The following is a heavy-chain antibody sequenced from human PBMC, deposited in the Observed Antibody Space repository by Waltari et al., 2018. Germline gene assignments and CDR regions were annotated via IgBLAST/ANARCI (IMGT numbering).Heavy chain of an antibody. V-gene: IGHV3-48*03. J-gene: IGHJ4*02. CDR2: IGSRGRTI. Sequence: EVQLVESGGGLVQPGGSLRLSCAAAGFTSSIYEMNWVRQAPGKGLEWVSYIGSRGRTIYYADSVKGRFTISRDNAKNSLYLQMNSLRAEDTAVYYCARDGITGSSPFDYWGQGTLVTVSS. CDR1: GFTSSIYE. CDR3: ARDGITGSSPFDY. D-gene: IGHD2-2*01.